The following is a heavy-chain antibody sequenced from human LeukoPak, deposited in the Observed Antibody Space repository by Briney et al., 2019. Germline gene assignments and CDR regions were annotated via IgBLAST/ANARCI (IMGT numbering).Heavy chain of an antibody. V-gene: IGHV3-21*01. D-gene: IGHD5-12*01. CDR3: ARDGPSGYDWDERYYFDY. J-gene: IGHJ4*02. CDR2: ISSSSSYI. Sequence: TGGSLRLSCAASGFTFSSYSMNWVRQAPGKGLEWVSSISSSSSYIYYADSVKGRFTISRDNAKNSLYLQMNSLRAEDTAVYYCARDGPSGYDWDERYYFDYWGQGTLVTVSS. CDR1: GFTFSSYS.